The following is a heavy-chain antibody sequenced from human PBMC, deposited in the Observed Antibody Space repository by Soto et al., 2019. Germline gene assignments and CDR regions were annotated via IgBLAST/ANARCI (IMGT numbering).Heavy chain of an antibody. J-gene: IGHJ3*02. D-gene: IGHD5-18*01. CDR3: ASWRGVYSYGLGAFDI. CDR2: ISAYNGNT. CDR1: GYTFTSYG. Sequence: GASVKVSCKASGYTFTSYGISWVRQAPGQGLEWMGWISAYNGNTNCAQKLQGRVTMTTDTSTSTAYMELRSLRSDDTAVYYRASWRGVYSYGLGAFDIWGQGTMVTVSS. V-gene: IGHV1-18*01.